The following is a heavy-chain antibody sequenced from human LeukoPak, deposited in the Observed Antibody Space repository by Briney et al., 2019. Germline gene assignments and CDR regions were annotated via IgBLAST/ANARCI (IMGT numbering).Heavy chain of an antibody. D-gene: IGHD1-26*01. CDR2: IYSGGIT. J-gene: IGHJ4*02. CDR1: GFTVSSNY. Sequence: GGSLRPSCAASGFTVSSNYMSWVRQAPGQGLEWVSDIYSGGITYYADSVKGRFTISRDNSKNTLYLQMNSLRADDTAVYYCARDVGGGSYYVGSDYWGQGTLVTVSS. V-gene: IGHV3-66*01. CDR3: ARDVGGGSYYVGSDY.